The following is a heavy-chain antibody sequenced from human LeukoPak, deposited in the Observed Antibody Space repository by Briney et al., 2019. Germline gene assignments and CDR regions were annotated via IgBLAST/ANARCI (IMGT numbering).Heavy chain of an antibody. CDR1: GFTFSSYW. CDR2: IEQDGSEK. CDR3: ARESYYYDSSGYFDAFDI. J-gene: IGHJ3*02. Sequence: GGSLRLSCAASGFTFSSYWMSWVRQAPGKGLEWVANIEQDGSEKYYVDSVKGRFTISRDNAKNSLYLQMNSLRAEDTAVYYCARESYYYDSSGYFDAFDIWGQGTMVTVSS. V-gene: IGHV3-7*01. D-gene: IGHD3-22*01.